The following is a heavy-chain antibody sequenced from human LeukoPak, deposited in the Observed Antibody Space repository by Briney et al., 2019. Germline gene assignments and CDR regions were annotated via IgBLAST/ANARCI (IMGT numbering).Heavy chain of an antibody. CDR1: GGSISSYY. D-gene: IGHD2-21*01. Sequence: SETLSLTCTVSGGSISSYYWSWIRQPPGKGLEWIGYIYYSGSINYNPSLKSRVTISVDTSKNQFSLKLSSVTAADTAVYYCARDYCGGDCYSAPWFDPWGQGTLVTVSS. V-gene: IGHV4-59*01. J-gene: IGHJ5*02. CDR2: IYYSGSI. CDR3: ARDYCGGDCYSAPWFDP.